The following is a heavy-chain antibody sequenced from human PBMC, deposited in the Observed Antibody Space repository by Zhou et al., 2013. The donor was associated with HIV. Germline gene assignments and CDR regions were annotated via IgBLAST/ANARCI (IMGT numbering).Heavy chain of an antibody. D-gene: IGHD6-13*01. Sequence: QVQLVQSGAEVKKPGSSVKVSCKASGGTFSSYAISWVRQAPGQGLEWMGGIIPIFAAANYAQKFQGRVTITTDESTSTAYMELSSLRSEDTAVYYCARASRYSSSWDYYYYGMDVWGQGTTVTVSS. J-gene: IGHJ6*02. CDR3: ARASRYSSSWDYYYYGMDV. CDR1: GGTFSSYA. V-gene: IGHV1-69*05. CDR2: IIPIFAAA.